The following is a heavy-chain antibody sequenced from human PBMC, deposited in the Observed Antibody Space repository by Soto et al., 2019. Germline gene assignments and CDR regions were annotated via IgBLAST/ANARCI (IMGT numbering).Heavy chain of an antibody. CDR1: GYTFTGYY. Sequence: ASVKVSCKASGYTFTGYYMHWVRQAPGQGLEWMGWINPNSGGTNYAQKFQGRVTMTRDTSISTAYMGLSRLRSDDTAVYYCARDREGSSSWGKYWFDPWGQGTLVTVSS. V-gene: IGHV1-2*02. CDR2: INPNSGGT. D-gene: IGHD6-6*01. CDR3: ARDREGSSSWGKYWFDP. J-gene: IGHJ5*02.